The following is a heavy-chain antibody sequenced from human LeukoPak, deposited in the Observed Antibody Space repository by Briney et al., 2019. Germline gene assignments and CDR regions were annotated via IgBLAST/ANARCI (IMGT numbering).Heavy chain of an antibody. CDR3: ARTSGIAAAGMLDY. CDR1: GFTFSNYG. Sequence: GGSLRLSCAASGFTFSNYGMHWVRQAPGKGLEWVAVIWHDGSNKYYADSVKGRFTISRDDSKNTLYRQMNSLRDDDTAVYFCARTSGIAAAGMLDYWGQGTLVTVSS. D-gene: IGHD6-13*01. CDR2: IWHDGSNK. J-gene: IGHJ4*02. V-gene: IGHV3-33*01.